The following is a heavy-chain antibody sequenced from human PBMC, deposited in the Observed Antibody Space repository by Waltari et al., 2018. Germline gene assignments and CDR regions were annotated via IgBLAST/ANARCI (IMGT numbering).Heavy chain of an antibody. CDR2: TYYSGST. J-gene: IGHJ4*02. CDR3: AGPYRSFDY. Sequence: QVQLQESGPGLVKPSETLSLTCTVSGGSISSYYWSWIRQPPGKGLEWIGYTYYSGSTNYNPSLKSRVTISVDTSKNQFSLKLSSVTAADTAVYYCAGPYRSFDYWGQGTLVTVSS. CDR1: GGSISSYY. D-gene: IGHD3-10*01. V-gene: IGHV4-59*01.